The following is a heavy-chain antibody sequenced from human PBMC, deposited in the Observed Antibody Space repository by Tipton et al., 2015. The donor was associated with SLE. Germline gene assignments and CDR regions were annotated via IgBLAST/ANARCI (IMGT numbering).Heavy chain of an antibody. CDR2: ISYDGSNK. CDR3: ARGEDSSGWYNAFDI. V-gene: IGHV3-30-3*01. CDR1: GFTFSSYA. Sequence: SLRLSCAASGFTFSSYAMHWVRQAPGKGLEWVAVISYDGSNKYYADSVKGRFTISRDNSKNTLYLQMNSLRAEDTAVYYCARGEDSSGWYNAFDIWGQGTMVTVSS. D-gene: IGHD6-19*01. J-gene: IGHJ3*02.